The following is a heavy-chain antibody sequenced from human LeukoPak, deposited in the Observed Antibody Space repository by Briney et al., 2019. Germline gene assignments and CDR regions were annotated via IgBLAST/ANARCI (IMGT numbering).Heavy chain of an antibody. J-gene: IGHJ4*02. D-gene: IGHD3-22*01. CDR3: ARAARTVGAYYYDSSGYRNPPDY. CDR2: IYYSGST. Sequence: SETLSLTCTVSGGSISSSSYYWGRIRQPPGKGLEWIGSIYYSGSTYYNPSLKSRVTISVDTSKNQFSLKLSSVTAADTAVYYCARAARTVGAYYYDSSGYRNPPDYWGQGTLVTVSS. CDR1: GGSISSSSYY. V-gene: IGHV4-39*07.